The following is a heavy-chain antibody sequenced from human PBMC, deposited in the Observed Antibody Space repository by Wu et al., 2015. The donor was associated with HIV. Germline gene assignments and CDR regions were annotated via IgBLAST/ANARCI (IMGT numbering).Heavy chain of an antibody. D-gene: IGHD5-12*01. CDR2: TTPMFGTT. J-gene: IGHJ6*02. CDR3: ARNTDSVATSLYSLGV. V-gene: IGHV1-69*05. CDR1: GGIFSNYD. Sequence: QVQLVQSGAEVKKPGSSVKVSCKASGGIFSNYDINWVRQAPGQGLEWMGGTTPMFGTTKYAQKFQGRVTISDVYASTVYMELSSLRSEDTAVYYCARNTDSVATSLYSLGVWGQGTTVTVSS.